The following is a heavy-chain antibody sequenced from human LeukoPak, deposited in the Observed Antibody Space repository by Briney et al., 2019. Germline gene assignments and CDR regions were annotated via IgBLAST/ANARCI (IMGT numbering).Heavy chain of an antibody. CDR3: ARLTTWERPYCFDY. Sequence: SETLSLTCTVSGGSISSNYWSWIRQPPGKGLEWIGYVYYSGSTNYNPSLKSRITISLDTSKSQFSLKLSSVTAADTAVYYCARLTTWERPYCFDYWGQGTLVTVSS. J-gene: IGHJ4*02. CDR1: GGSISSNY. CDR2: VYYSGST. V-gene: IGHV4-59*08. D-gene: IGHD1-1*01.